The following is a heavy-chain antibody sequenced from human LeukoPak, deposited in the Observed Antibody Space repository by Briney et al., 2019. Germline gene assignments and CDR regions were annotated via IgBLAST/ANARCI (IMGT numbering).Heavy chain of an antibody. CDR1: GGSISSGSYY. D-gene: IGHD3-10*01. CDR3: ARTLGHYYGSGSLSY. V-gene: IGHV4-61*02. Sequence: SETLSLTCTVSGGSISSGSYYWSWIRQPAGKGLEWIGRIYTSGSTNYNPSLKSRVTISVDTSKNQFSLKLSSVTAADTAVYYCARTLGHYYGSGSLSYWGQGTLVTVSS. CDR2: IYTSGST. J-gene: IGHJ4*02.